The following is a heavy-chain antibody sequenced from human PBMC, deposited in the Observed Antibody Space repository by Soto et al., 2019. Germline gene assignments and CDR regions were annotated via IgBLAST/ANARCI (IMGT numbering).Heavy chain of an antibody. Sequence: QVQLQQWGAGLLKPSETLSLTCAVYGGSFSGYYWSWIRQPPGKGLEWIGEINHSGSTNYNPSLKSRVNISVDTSKNQFSLKLSSVTAAAAAVYYCARFSIFQIDIVVVPAADDAFDIWGQGTMVTVSS. CDR2: INHSGST. CDR1: GGSFSGYY. D-gene: IGHD2-2*01. V-gene: IGHV4-34*01. CDR3: ARFSIFQIDIVVVPAADDAFDI. J-gene: IGHJ3*02.